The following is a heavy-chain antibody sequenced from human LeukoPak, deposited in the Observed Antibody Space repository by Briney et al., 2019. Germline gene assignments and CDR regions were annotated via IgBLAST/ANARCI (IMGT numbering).Heavy chain of an antibody. CDR2: IWYDGNNK. CDR3: AKDDYGGNSGMDY. Sequence: PGGSLRLPCAASGFTFSSYGMHWVRQAPGKGLEWVAVIWYDGNNKYYADSVKGRFTISRDNSKNTLYLQMNSLRAEDTAVYYCAKDDYGGNSGMDYWGQGTLVAVSS. D-gene: IGHD4-23*01. V-gene: IGHV3-33*06. CDR1: GFTFSSYG. J-gene: IGHJ4*02.